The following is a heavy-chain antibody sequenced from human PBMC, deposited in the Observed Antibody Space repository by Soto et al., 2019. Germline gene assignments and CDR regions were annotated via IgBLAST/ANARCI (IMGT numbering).Heavy chain of an antibody. CDR2: IYYNATT. CDR3: ARRPAAGPVDY. CDR1: GGSISRGYYY. D-gene: IGHD6-13*01. Sequence: QVQLQESGPGLVKSSQTLSLTCTVSGGSISRGYYYWSWILQHPGKGLEWIAYIYYNATTSYNPSLKSRVTVSRETSRNQSSLDLTSVTAADTAVYYCARRPAAGPVDYGGQGTLVTVSP. V-gene: IGHV4-30-4*01. J-gene: IGHJ4*02.